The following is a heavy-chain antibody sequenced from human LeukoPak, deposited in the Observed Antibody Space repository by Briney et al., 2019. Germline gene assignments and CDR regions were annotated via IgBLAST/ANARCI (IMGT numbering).Heavy chain of an antibody. CDR3: AGEKSAFDI. CDR2: ISAYNGNT. CDR1: GYTFTSYG. J-gene: IGHJ3*02. V-gene: IGHV1-18*01. Sequence: ASVKVSCKASGYTFTSYGISWVRQAPGQGLEWMGWISAYNGNTNYAQNLQGRVTMTRDTSISTAYMELSRLRSDDTAVYYCAGEKSAFDIWGQGTMVTVSS.